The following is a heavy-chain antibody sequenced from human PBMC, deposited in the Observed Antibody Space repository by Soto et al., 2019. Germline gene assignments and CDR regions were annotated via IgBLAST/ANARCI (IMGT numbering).Heavy chain of an antibody. D-gene: IGHD3-22*01. CDR1: GFTFSSYW. V-gene: IGHV3-7*01. J-gene: IGHJ6*02. CDR3: ARDRQTYYYDSLRMDV. Sequence: SGGSLRLSCAASGFTFSSYWMSWVRQAPGKGLEWVANIKQDGSEKYYVDSVKGRFTISRDNAKNSLYLQMNSLRAEDTAVYYCARDRQTYYYDSLRMDVWGQGTTVTVSS. CDR2: IKQDGSEK.